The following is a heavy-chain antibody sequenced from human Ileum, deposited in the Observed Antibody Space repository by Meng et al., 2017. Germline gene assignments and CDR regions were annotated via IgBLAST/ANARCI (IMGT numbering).Heavy chain of an antibody. CDR2: ISAYSGNT. V-gene: IGHV1-18*01. D-gene: IGHD4-23*01. CDR1: GYIFTRDG. J-gene: IGHJ4*02. CDR3: ARDTVGTTLGDY. Sequence: QVQLVQSGAEEKKPGASVKVSCKASGYIFTRDGIGWVRQAPGQGLEWRGWISAYSGNTKYAQKLQGRVTMTTDTSTSTAYMELRTLRSDDTAVYYCARDTVGTTLGDYWGQGTLVTVSS.